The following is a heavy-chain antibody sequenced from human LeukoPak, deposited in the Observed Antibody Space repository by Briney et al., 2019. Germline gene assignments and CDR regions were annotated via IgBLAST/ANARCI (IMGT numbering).Heavy chain of an antibody. CDR2: ITTSGTYI. V-gene: IGHV3-21*06. D-gene: IGHD3-22*01. J-gene: IGHJ6*02. CDR1: GFTFTRFN. CDR3: ARPFYYDSNGGEGMDV. Sequence: PGGSLRLSCAASGFTFTRFNMNWLRQAPGKGPELVSSITTSGTYIYYADSVKGRFTISRDNAKNSLYLQMNSLRAEDTAVYYCARPFYYDSNGGEGMDVWGQGTTVTVSS.